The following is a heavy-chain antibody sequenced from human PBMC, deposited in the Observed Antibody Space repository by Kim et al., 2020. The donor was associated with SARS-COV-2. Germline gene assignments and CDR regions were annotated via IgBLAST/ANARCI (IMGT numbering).Heavy chain of an antibody. Sequence: SVKVSCKASGGTFSTYAISWVRQAPGQGLEWMGGIIPIFGTANYAQKFQGRVTITADESTSTAYMELSSLRSEDTAVYYCARAYDYGGNLHFDYWGQGTLVTVSS. CDR3: ARAYDYGGNLHFDY. CDR2: IIPIFGTA. J-gene: IGHJ4*02. V-gene: IGHV1-69*13. D-gene: IGHD4-17*01. CDR1: GGTFSTYA.